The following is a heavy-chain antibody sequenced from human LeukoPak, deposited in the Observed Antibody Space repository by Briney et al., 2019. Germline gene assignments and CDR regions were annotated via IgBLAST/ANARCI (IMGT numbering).Heavy chain of an antibody. J-gene: IGHJ6*03. CDR1: GFTFSSYS. CDR3: ARAVGATRVIDYYYYYMDV. Sequence: GGSLRLSCAASGFTFSSYSMNWVRQAPGKGLEWVSFIFRSSSYIYYADSVKGRFTISRDNAKNSLYLQMNSLRAEDTAVYYCARAVGATRVIDYYYYYMDVRGKGTTVTVSS. V-gene: IGHV3-21*01. D-gene: IGHD1-26*01. CDR2: IFRSSSYI.